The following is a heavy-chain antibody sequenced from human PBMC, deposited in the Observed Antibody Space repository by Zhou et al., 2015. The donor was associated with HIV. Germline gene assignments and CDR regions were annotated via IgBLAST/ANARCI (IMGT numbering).Heavy chain of an antibody. CDR3: ARAERGGALLSAFDI. D-gene: IGHD1-26*01. CDR1: GGIFSSQA. V-gene: IGHV1-69*01. CDR2: IIPIFGTA. J-gene: IGHJ3*02. Sequence: QVQLVQSGAEVKKPGASVKVSCKASGGIFSSQAISWVRQAPGQGLEWIGGIIPIFGTANYAQKFQGRVTITADESTSTAYMELSSLRSEDTAVYYCARAERGGALLSAFDIWGQGTMVTVSS.